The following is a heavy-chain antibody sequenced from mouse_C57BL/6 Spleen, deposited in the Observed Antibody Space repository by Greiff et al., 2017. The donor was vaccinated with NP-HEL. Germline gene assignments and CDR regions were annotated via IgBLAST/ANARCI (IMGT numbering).Heavy chain of an antibody. D-gene: IGHD2-1*01. CDR1: GFSLTSYG. CDR2: IWSGGST. V-gene: IGHV2-2*01. J-gene: IGHJ4*01. Sequence: VQLVESGPGLVQPSQSLSITCTVSGFSLTSYGVHWVRQSPGKGLEWLGVIWSGGSTDYNAAFISRLSISKDNSKSQVFFKMNRLQADDTAIYYCARNPYGNLCYYAMDYWGQGTSVTVSS. CDR3: ARNPYGNLCYYAMDY.